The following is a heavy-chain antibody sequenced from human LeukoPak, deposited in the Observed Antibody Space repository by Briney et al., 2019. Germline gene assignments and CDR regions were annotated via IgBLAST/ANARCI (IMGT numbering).Heavy chain of an antibody. CDR2: IYYSGST. D-gene: IGHD6-6*01. Sequence: SETLSLTCTVSGGSISSYYWSWIRQPPGKGLEWIGYIYYSGSTNYNPSLKSRVTISVDTSKNQFSLKLSSVTAADTAVYYCARAVGSSSSVAFDYWGQGTLVTVSS. V-gene: IGHV4-59*12. J-gene: IGHJ4*02. CDR1: GGSISSYY. CDR3: ARAVGSSSSVAFDY.